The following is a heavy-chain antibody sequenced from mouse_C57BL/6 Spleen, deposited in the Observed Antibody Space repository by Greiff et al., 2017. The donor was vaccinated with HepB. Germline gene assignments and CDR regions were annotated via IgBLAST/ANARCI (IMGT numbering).Heavy chain of an antibody. Sequence: QVQLQQSGAELVMPGASVKLSCKASGYTFTSYWMHWVKQRPGQGLEWIGVIDPSDSYTNYNQKFKGKSTLTVDKSSSTAYMQLSSLTSEDSAVYYCARTDYGNYGAMDYWGQGTSVTVSS. CDR3: ARTDYGNYGAMDY. CDR2: IDPSDSYT. J-gene: IGHJ4*01. V-gene: IGHV1-69*01. D-gene: IGHD2-1*01. CDR1: GYTFTSYW.